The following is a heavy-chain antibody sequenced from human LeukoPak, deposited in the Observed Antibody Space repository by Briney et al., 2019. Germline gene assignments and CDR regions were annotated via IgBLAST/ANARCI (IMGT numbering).Heavy chain of an antibody. D-gene: IGHD2-2*02. V-gene: IGHV3-66*01. J-gene: IGHJ4*02. CDR1: GLSVSSNY. Sequence: GGSLRLSCAASGLSVSSNYMSWVRQAPGKGLERLSVIYNGDMTYYADSVKGRFTISRDNSKNTLYLQMNNLRAEDTAVYYCAKLSGVYCSSTSCYIDYWGQGTLVTVSS. CDR3: AKLSGVYCSSTSCYIDY. CDR2: IYNGDMT.